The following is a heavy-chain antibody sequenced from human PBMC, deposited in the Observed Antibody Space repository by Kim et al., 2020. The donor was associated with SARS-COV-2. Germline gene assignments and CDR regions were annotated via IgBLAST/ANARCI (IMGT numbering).Heavy chain of an antibody. V-gene: IGHV3-23*01. CDR2: ISGSGGST. J-gene: IGHJ6*02. CDR3: AKVRSSWYLGDGMDV. CDR1: GFTFSSYA. D-gene: IGHD6-13*01. Sequence: GGSLRLSCAASGFTFSSYAMSWVRQAPGKGLEWVSAISGSGGSTNYADSVKGRFTISRDKFKNTLYMQMNSLRAEDTAVYYCAKVRSSWYLGDGMDVWGQGTTVTVSS.